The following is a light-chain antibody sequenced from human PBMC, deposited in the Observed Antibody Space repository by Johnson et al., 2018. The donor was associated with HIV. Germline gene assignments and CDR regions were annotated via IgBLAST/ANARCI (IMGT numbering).Light chain of an antibody. V-gene: IGLV1-51*02. CDR2: ENT. CDR1: SSNIGNNY. J-gene: IGLJ1*01. CDR3: GTWDSSLSAGGG. Sequence: QSVLTQPPSVSAAPGQKVTISCSGSSSNIGNNYVSWYQQLPGTAPKLLIYENTKRPSGIPDRFSGSKSGTSATLGITGLQTGDEAVYYCGTWDSSLSAGGGFGTGTKVTVL.